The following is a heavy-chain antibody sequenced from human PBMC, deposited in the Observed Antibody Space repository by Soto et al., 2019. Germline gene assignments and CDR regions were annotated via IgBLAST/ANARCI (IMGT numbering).Heavy chain of an antibody. V-gene: IGHV1-46*02. CDR3: AIDMHPTTPYYYYYGIDV. CDR2: INPGGGRT. Sequence: QVHLVQSGAEVKKPGASMKVSCKASGYSFNSFYVHWVRQAPGQGLEWLGLINPGGGRTTYAQKFQGRVTVTRDTSTSTVYMELSSLRSEDTAVYYCAIDMHPTTPYYYYYGIDVWGQGTTVTVSS. CDR1: GYSFNSFY. D-gene: IGHD1-26*01. J-gene: IGHJ6*02.